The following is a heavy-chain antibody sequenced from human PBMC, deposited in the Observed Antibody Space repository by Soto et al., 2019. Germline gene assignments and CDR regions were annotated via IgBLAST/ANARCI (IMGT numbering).Heavy chain of an antibody. D-gene: IGHD3-22*01. J-gene: IGHJ4*02. CDR1: GLTFHIYA. CDR3: AIDRVRSSAYYSGSV. CDR2: ISGSGDVT. V-gene: IGHV3-23*01. Sequence: GGSLRLSCAAPGLTFHIYALTWVRQAPGKGLEWVSSISGSGDVTYYADSVKGRFAISRDNSKKTLYLQINSLRVEDTALYYCAIDRVRSSAYYSGSVWGQGTLVTVSS.